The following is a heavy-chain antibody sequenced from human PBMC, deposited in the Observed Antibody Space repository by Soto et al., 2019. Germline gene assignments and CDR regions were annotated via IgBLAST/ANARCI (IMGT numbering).Heavy chain of an antibody. CDR2: IYPGDSDT. V-gene: IGHV5-51*01. CDR3: ARSRRGAYSSGWYSPSGYYNYGIDV. Sequence: PGESLKISCKGSGCSFTSYWIGWVRQMPGKGLEWMGIIYPGDSDTRYSPSFQGQVTISADKSISTAYLQWSSLKASDTAMYYCARSRRGAYSSGWYSPSGYYNYGIDVWGQGTKVTVSS. J-gene: IGHJ6*02. D-gene: IGHD6-19*01. CDR1: GCSFTSYW.